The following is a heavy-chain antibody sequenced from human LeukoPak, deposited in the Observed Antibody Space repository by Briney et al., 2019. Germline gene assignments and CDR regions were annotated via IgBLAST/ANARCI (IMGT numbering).Heavy chain of an antibody. CDR3: AKGQESESRLDS. CDR2: IKEVGSET. V-gene: IGHV3-7*03. Sequence: GRSLRLSCAASGFTFSSYWMSWVRQAPGKGLEWVANIKEVGSETYYVDSVKGRFTISSDKSKNILFLQMNSLRAEDTALYYCAKGQESESRLDSWGQGTMVTVSS. CDR1: GFTFSSYW. D-gene: IGHD1-1*01. J-gene: IGHJ4*02.